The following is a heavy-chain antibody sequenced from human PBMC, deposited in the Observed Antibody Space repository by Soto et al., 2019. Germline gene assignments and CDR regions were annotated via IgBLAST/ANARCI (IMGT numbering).Heavy chain of an antibody. Sequence: SETLSLTCTVSGGSISSGGYYWSWIRQHPGKGLEWIGYIYYSGSTYYNPSLKSRVTISVDTSKNQFSLKLSSVTAADTAVYYCATGTYIWGSHNAFDIWGQGTMVTVSS. V-gene: IGHV4-31*03. CDR3: ATGTYIWGSHNAFDI. J-gene: IGHJ3*02. CDR1: GGSISSGGYY. D-gene: IGHD3-16*01. CDR2: IYYSGST.